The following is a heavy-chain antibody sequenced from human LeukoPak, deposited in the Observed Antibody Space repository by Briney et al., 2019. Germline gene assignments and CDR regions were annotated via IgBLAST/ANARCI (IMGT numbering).Heavy chain of an antibody. V-gene: IGHV3-30*04. J-gene: IGHJ4*02. CDR3: ARDPYGDYYFDS. D-gene: IGHD4-17*01. CDR1: RFTFSAYT. Sequence: GGSLRLSCAASRFTFSAYTMHWVRQSPGKGLEWVAVISNDGSNKYYADSVQGRFTVSRDNSKYTLYLQMKSLKGEDTAVYYCARDPYGDYYFDSWGQGTLVSVSS. CDR2: ISNDGSNK.